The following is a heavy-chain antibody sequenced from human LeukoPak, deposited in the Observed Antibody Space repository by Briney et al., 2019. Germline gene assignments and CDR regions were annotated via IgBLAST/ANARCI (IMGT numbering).Heavy chain of an antibody. Sequence: GGSLRLSCAASGFIFSDYYMSWIRQAPAKGLEWVSYISSGGSTIYYADSVKGRFTISRDNAKNSLYLQMNSLRVEDTAVYYCAKLAKYFYGWETYYFFEHWGQGTPVTASS. CDR2: ISSGGSTI. J-gene: IGHJ4*02. CDR1: GFIFSDYY. CDR3: AKLAKYFYGWETYYFFEH. V-gene: IGHV3-11*04. D-gene: IGHD3-10*01.